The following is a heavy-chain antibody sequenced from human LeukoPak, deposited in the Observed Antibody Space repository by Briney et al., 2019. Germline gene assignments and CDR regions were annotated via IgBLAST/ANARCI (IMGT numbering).Heavy chain of an antibody. CDR3: ARQGGSSSPYFSYMDV. V-gene: IGHV4-38-2*01. CDR1: DYSMSSGYY. CDR2: IYHSGRT. Sequence: SETLSLTCAVSDYSMSSGYYWGWIRQPPGKGLEWIGCIYHSGRTFYNPSLKSRVTISVDTSKNQFSLKLSSVTAADTAVYYCARQGGSSSPYFSYMDVWGKGTTVTVSS. J-gene: IGHJ6*03. D-gene: IGHD6-13*01.